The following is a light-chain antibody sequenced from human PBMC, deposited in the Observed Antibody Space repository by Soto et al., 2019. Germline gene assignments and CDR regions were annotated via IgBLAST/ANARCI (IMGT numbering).Light chain of an antibody. CDR3: QSYDSSLTVV. CDR2: GNV. CDR1: SSNIGAGYD. V-gene: IGLV1-40*01. Sequence: QSVLTQPPSVSGAPGQTVTISCTGSSSNIGAGYDVNWYQQLPGTAPKLLIYGNVNRPSGVPDRFSGSKSGTSASLAITGLRAEDEADYFCQSYDSSLTVVFGGGTKLTVL. J-gene: IGLJ2*01.